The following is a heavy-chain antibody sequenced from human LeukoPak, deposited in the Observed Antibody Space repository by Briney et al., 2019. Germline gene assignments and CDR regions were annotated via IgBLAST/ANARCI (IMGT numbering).Heavy chain of an antibody. CDR2: ISYDGTNK. CDR1: GFTFRSYA. J-gene: IGHJ4*02. D-gene: IGHD3-9*01. CDR3: ARVVRRETSDWSDY. Sequence: GSLRLSCAASGFTFRSYAMLWVRQAPGKGLEWVAVISYDGTNKYYADSVKGRFTISRDNSKNTLYLEMSSLRPEDTAVYYCARVVRRETSDWSDYWGQGTLVTVSS. V-gene: IGHV3-30-3*01.